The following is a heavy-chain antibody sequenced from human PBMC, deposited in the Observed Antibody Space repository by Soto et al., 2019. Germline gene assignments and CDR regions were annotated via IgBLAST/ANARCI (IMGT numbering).Heavy chain of an antibody. V-gene: IGHV3-9*01. CDR3: ATQDY. CDR1: GLTFDNYA. Sequence: EVQLVESGGGLVQPGRSLRLSCAASGLTFDNYAMHWVRQPPGKGLEWVSGISWNGGKIGYADSVKGRFTTSRDNAKNSMYLQMNSLRVEDTALYYCATQDYWGQGTLVTVSS. CDR2: ISWNGGKI. J-gene: IGHJ4*02.